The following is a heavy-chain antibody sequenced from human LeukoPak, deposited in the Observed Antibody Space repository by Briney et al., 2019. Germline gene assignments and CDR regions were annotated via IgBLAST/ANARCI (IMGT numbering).Heavy chain of an antibody. CDR3: ARSGSGSYYKDYKGMS. V-gene: IGHV1-69*06. J-gene: IGHJ4*02. Sequence: SVKVSCKASGGTFSSYAISWVRQAPGQGLEWMGGIIPIFGTANYAQKFQGRVTITADKSTITAYMELSSLRSEDTAVYYCARSGSGSYYKDYKGMSWGQGTLVTVSS. D-gene: IGHD3-10*01. CDR2: IIPIFGTA. CDR1: GGTFSSYA.